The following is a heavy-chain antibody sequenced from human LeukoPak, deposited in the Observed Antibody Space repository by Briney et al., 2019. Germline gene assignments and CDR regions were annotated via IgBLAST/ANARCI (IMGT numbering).Heavy chain of an antibody. Sequence: ASVKVSCKASGYTFTGYYMHWVRQAPGQGLELMGRINPNSGGTNYAQKFQGRVTMTRDTSISTAYMELSRLRSDDTAVYYCASAPMPYDSFDIWGQGTMVTVSS. D-gene: IGHD2-2*01. CDR2: INPNSGGT. CDR3: ASAPMPYDSFDI. CDR1: GYTFTGYY. V-gene: IGHV1-2*06. J-gene: IGHJ3*02.